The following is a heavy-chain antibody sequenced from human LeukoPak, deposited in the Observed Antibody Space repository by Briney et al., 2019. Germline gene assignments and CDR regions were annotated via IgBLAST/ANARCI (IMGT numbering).Heavy chain of an antibody. CDR2: IYYSGST. J-gene: IGHJ5*02. CDR1: GGSTSSYY. CDR3: ARDHRSSHNWFDP. V-gene: IGHV4-59*01. Sequence: SETLSLTCTVSGGSTSSYYWSWIRQPPGKGLEWIGYIYYSGSTNYNPSLKSRVTISVDTSKNQFSLKLSSVTAADTAVYYCARDHRSSHNWFDPWGQGTLVTVSS. D-gene: IGHD6-6*01.